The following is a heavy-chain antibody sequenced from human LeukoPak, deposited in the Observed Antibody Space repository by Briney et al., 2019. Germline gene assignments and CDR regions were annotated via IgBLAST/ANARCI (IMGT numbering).Heavy chain of an antibody. CDR3: ARGTRAAAAPREDFQH. J-gene: IGHJ1*01. V-gene: IGHV1-18*01. D-gene: IGHD6-13*01. Sequence: ASVKVSCKASGYTFTSYGISWVRQAPGQGLEWMGWISAYNGNTNYAQKLQGRVTMTTDTSTGTAYMELRSLRSDDTAVYYCARGTRAAAAPREDFQHWGQGTLVTVSS. CDR2: ISAYNGNT. CDR1: GYTFTSYG.